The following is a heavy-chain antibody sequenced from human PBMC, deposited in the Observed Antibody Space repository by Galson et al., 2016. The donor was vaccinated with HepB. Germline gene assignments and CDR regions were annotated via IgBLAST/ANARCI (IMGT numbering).Heavy chain of an antibody. V-gene: IGHV2-70*04. CDR3: ARQADFNNFDY. D-gene: IGHD3-3*01. Sequence: PALVKPTQTLTLTCAFSGFSLSTSRMRVSWIRQPPGKALEWLARLAWDDDRFYTTSLKTRLTISKDTSKNQVVLTMTNMDPVDTATYYCARQADFNNFDYWGQGTLVTVSS. J-gene: IGHJ4*02. CDR2: LAWDDDR. CDR1: GFSLSTSRMR.